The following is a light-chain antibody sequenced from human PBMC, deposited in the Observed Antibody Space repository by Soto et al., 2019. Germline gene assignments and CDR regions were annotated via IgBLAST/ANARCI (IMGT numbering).Light chain of an antibody. CDR3: QQYGNSPIT. CDR2: AAS. V-gene: IGKV3-20*01. CDR1: QSVSNY. J-gene: IGKJ5*01. Sequence: EIVLTQSPGTLSLSPGERATLSCRASQSVSNYLAWYQQKPGQAPRLLIYAASDRATGIPARFSGSGSGTDFTLTISRLEPEDFAVYYCQQYGNSPITFGQGTRLEIK.